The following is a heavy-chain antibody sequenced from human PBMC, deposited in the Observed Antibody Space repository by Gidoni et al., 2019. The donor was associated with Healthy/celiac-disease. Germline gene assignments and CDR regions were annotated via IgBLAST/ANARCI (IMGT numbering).Heavy chain of an antibody. CDR1: GFTFSSYS. CDR2: ISSSSSTI. CDR3: ARNGELRPPNPDDY. J-gene: IGHJ4*02. Sequence: EVQLVESGGGLVQPGGSLRLSCAASGFTFSSYSMNWVRQAPGKGLEWVSYISSSSSTIYYADSVKGRFTISRDNAKNSLYLQMNSLRAEDTAVYYCARNGELRPPNPDDYWGQGTLVTVSS. V-gene: IGHV3-48*01. D-gene: IGHD1-7*01.